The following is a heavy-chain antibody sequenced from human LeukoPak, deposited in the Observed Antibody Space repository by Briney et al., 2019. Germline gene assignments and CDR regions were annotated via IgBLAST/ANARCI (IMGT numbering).Heavy chain of an antibody. J-gene: IGHJ5*02. Sequence: TGGSLRLSCAASGFTFSDYYMSWIRQAPGKGLEWVSAISGSGGSTYYADSVKGRFTISRDNSKNTLYLQMNSLRAEDTAVYYCAKWNVVALDWFDPWGQGTLVTVSS. V-gene: IGHV3-23*01. CDR2: ISGSGGST. D-gene: IGHD2-2*01. CDR3: AKWNVVALDWFDP. CDR1: GFTFSDYY.